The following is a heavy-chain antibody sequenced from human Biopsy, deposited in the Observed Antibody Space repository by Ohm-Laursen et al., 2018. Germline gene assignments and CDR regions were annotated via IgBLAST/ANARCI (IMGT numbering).Heavy chain of an antibody. CDR2: IYYSGST. CDR3: ARATSSTGWPYYYFYGMDV. V-gene: IGHV4-59*01. D-gene: IGHD2-2*01. CDR1: GGSISSDY. J-gene: IGHJ6*02. Sequence: TLSLTCTVSGGSISSDYWSWIRQTPGKGLEWIGYIYYSGSTNYNPSLKSRVTISVDTSKNQFSLRLNSVTAADTAAYYCARATSSTGWPYYYFYGMDVWGQGTTVTVSS.